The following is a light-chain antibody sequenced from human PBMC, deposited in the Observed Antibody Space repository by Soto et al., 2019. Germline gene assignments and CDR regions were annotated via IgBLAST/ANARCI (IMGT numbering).Light chain of an antibody. V-gene: IGKV1-5*03. CDR1: QSISSW. Sequence: DIQMTQLPSTLSASVGDRVTITCRASQSISSWLAWYQQKPGKAPKLLIYKASTLESGVPSRFSGSGSGTEFTLTISSLQPDDFATYYCQQYSTYTPRTFGQGTKVDIK. CDR2: KAS. J-gene: IGKJ1*01. CDR3: QQYSTYTPRT.